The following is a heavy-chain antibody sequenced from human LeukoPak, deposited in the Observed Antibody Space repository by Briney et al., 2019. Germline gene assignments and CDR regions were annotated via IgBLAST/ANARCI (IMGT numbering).Heavy chain of an antibody. CDR3: ARESYGRGLDY. Sequence: SAKVSCKASGGTFSSYAISWVRQAPGQGLEWMGRIIPILGIANYAQKFQGRVTITADKSTSTAYMELSSLRSEDTAVYYCARESYGRGLDYWGQGTLVTVSS. V-gene: IGHV1-69*04. J-gene: IGHJ4*02. CDR1: GGTFSSYA. D-gene: IGHD1-26*01. CDR2: IIPILGIA.